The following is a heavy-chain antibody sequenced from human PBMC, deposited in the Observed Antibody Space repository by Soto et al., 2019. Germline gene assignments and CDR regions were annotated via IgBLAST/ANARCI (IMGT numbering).Heavy chain of an antibody. CDR2: ISVYNGNT. D-gene: IGHD1-26*01. Sequence: GASVKVYCKASGYRFTSCGITLVRQAPGQGLEWIGWISVYNGNTHYTESLQGRVTMTTDTSTSTAYMELRSLTSDDTAMYYCARDPQYSGSLSGGGDAFDIWGQGTMVTVSS. V-gene: IGHV1-18*01. J-gene: IGHJ3*02. CDR3: ARDPQYSGSLSGGGDAFDI. CDR1: GYRFTSCG.